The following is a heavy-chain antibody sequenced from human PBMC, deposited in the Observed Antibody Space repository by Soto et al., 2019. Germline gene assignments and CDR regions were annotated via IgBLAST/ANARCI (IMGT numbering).Heavy chain of an antibody. J-gene: IGHJ4*02. D-gene: IGHD1-26*01. CDR1: GFTFSNHA. CDR3: VREGRVGVEGFDF. Sequence: GGSLRLSCAASGFTFSNHAMHWVRQAPGEGPEWVSGFGGNLVITNYADSVKGRFTISRDNSKNTLYLQMNSLRAEDTAIYYCVREGRVGVEGFDFWGQGTLVTVSS. V-gene: IGHV3-23*01. CDR2: FGGNLVIT.